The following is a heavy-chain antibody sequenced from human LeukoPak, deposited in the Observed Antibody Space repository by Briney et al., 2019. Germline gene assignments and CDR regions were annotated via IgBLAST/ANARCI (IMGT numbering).Heavy chain of an antibody. J-gene: IGHJ4*02. Sequence: QPGGSVRLSCAASGFTFSSYWMSWVRQAPGKGLEWVANMNQDGSEKYYVDSVKGRFTISRDNAKNSLYLQMNNLRAEDTAVYYCARGGELLRPADYWGQGTLVTVSS. D-gene: IGHD1-26*01. CDR3: ARGGELLRPADY. CDR1: GFTFSSYW. V-gene: IGHV3-7*01. CDR2: MNQDGSEK.